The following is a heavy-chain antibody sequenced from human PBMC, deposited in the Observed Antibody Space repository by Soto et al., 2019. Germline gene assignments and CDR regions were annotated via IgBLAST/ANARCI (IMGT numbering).Heavy chain of an antibody. CDR1: GFTLSIYA. Sequence: QVQLVESGGGVVQPGRSLRLSCAASGFTLSIYAMHWVRQTPGTGLECVAIMSYDGSNKYYADSVKGRFTISRDNSKNTLYLQMNSLRAEDTAVYYCARDQTGITTAGGGRIDYWGQGTLVTVSS. J-gene: IGHJ4*02. CDR2: MSYDGSNK. CDR3: ARDQTGITTAGGGRIDY. D-gene: IGHD6-13*01. V-gene: IGHV3-30-3*01.